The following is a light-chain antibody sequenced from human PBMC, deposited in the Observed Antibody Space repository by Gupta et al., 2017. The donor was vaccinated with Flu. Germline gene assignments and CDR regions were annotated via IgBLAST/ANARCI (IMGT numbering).Light chain of an antibody. CDR2: DDD. Sequence: TVRSTCKRETVRNYHASWYQQKPGQAPKLIIYDDDNRPSGVSERFSGSNSGNTASLTITGAQAEDEAEYYCSSRDRSGNYNWVFGGGTKLTVL. CDR3: SSRDRSGNYNWV. J-gene: IGLJ3*02. V-gene: IGLV3-19*01. CDR1: TVRNYH.